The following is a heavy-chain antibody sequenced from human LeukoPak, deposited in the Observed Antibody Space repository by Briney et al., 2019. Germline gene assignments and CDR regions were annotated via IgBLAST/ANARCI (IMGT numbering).Heavy chain of an antibody. CDR1: GGSISRGGYS. CDR2: ILTSGTT. Sequence: SETLSLTCAVSGGSISRGGYSWSWIRQPPGKGLEWIGYILTSGTTNYNPSLKSRLTISVDTSKNRFTLKLSSVTAADTAVYYRARLRVSGSCLYYFDYWGQGTLVTVSS. CDR3: ARLRVSGSCLYYFDY. V-gene: IGHV4-61*08. D-gene: IGHD3-10*01. J-gene: IGHJ4*02.